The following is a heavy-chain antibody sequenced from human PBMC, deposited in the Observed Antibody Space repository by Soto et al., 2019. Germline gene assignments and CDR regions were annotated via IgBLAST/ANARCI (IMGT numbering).Heavy chain of an antibody. Sequence: QLQLQESGPGLVKPSETLSLTCTVSGGSISSSSYYWGWIRQPPGKGLEWIGSIYYSGSTYYNPSLKNRVPIPVDTPKNQFSLKLSSVTAADTAVYYCARRSWELPDYWGQGTLVTVSS. J-gene: IGHJ4*02. CDR3: ARRSWELPDY. CDR2: IYYSGST. V-gene: IGHV4-39*01. CDR1: GGSISSSSYY. D-gene: IGHD1-26*01.